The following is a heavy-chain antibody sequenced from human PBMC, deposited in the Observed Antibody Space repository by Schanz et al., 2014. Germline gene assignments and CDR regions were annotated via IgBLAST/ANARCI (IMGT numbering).Heavy chain of an antibody. V-gene: IGHV3-23*04. D-gene: IGHD3-10*01. Sequence: VQLVESGGGLVQPGGSLRLSCLASGFAFGSYGMNWLRQAPGKGLEWVSVIGVDGTTTYYADSVKGRFTISRDNSKNTLYLQMNSLRPEDTAVYYCARPALWFGDNCFDPWGQGTLVTVSS. J-gene: IGHJ5*02. CDR2: IGVDGTTT. CDR1: GFAFGSYG. CDR3: ARPALWFGDNCFDP.